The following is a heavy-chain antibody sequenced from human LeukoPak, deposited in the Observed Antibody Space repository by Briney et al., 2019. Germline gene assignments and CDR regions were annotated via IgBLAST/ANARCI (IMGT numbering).Heavy chain of an antibody. J-gene: IGHJ4*02. CDR3: ARQMDIVVVVAATTHFDY. D-gene: IGHD2-15*01. V-gene: IGHV4-59*08. Sequence: SETLSLTCTVSGGSISSYYWSWIRQPPGKGLEWIGYIYYSGSTNYNPSLKSRVTISVDTSKNQFSLKLSSVTAADTAVYYCARQMDIVVVVAATTHFDYWGQGTLVTVSS. CDR1: GGSISSYY. CDR2: IYYSGST.